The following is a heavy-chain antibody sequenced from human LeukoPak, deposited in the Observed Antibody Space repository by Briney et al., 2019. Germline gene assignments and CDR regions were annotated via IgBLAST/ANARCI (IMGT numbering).Heavy chain of an antibody. CDR1: X. CDR3: AKFSYYDSSGYHG. Sequence: XMTXVRQAPGKGLEWVSAISSSGGSTYYTDSVKGRFTVSRDNSKNTVFLQMNSLRAEDTAVYYCAKFSYYDSSGYHGWGQGTLVTVSS. V-gene: IGHV3-23*01. J-gene: IGHJ4*02. CDR2: ISSSGGST. D-gene: IGHD3-22*01.